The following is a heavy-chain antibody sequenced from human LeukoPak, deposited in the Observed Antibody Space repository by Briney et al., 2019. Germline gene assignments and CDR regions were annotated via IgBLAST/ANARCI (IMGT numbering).Heavy chain of an antibody. V-gene: IGHV3-30*02. CDR2: IRYDGSNK. Sequence: GGSLRLSCAASGFTFSSYGMHWVRQAPGKGLEWVAFIRYDGSNKYYADSVRGRFTISRDNSKNTLYLQMNSLRAEDTAVYYCAKDGWYYDSSGYLDYWGQGTLVPVSS. J-gene: IGHJ4*02. D-gene: IGHD3-22*01. CDR1: GFTFSSYG. CDR3: AKDGWYYDSSGYLDY.